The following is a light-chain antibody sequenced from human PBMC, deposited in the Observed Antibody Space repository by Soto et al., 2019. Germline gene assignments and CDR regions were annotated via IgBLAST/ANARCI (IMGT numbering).Light chain of an antibody. CDR1: HSVSSS. CDR2: GAS. V-gene: IGKV3-15*01. Sequence: VVITQSPATLSVSPVERATLSCRASHSVSSSLAWYQQKPGQAPRLLISGASTRAAGIPARFSGSGSGAEFTLTISSLQSEDFAVYYCQHYNTWPWTFGQGTKVDIK. CDR3: QHYNTWPWT. J-gene: IGKJ1*01.